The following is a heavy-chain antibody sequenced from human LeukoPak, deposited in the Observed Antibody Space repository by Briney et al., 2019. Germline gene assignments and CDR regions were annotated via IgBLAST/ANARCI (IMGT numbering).Heavy chain of an antibody. J-gene: IGHJ3*02. CDR3: ARPQEDTYYDILTGLSDDAFDI. Sequence: ASVKVSCKASGYTFTDYYIHWVRQAPGQGLEWMGRINPNSGGTNYAQKFQGRVTITADESTNTAYMELSSLRSEDTAVYYCARPQEDTYYDILTGLSDDAFDIWGQGTWSPSLQ. CDR2: INPNSGGT. CDR1: GYTFTDYY. D-gene: IGHD3-9*01. V-gene: IGHV1-2*06.